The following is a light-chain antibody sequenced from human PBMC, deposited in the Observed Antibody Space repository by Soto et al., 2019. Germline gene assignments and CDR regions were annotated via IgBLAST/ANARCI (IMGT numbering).Light chain of an antibody. V-gene: IGKV3-20*01. CDR1: QSVDTTF. CDR3: QQYMSSVT. J-gene: IGKJ1*01. CDR2: GAS. Sequence: EIVLTQSPGSLSLSPGQRATLSCRASQSVDTTFFAWYQKKPGQAPRLVIYGASKRATGIPDRFSGSGSGTDCTLIISRLEPEDFAVYYCQQYMSSVTFGKGTKVEIK.